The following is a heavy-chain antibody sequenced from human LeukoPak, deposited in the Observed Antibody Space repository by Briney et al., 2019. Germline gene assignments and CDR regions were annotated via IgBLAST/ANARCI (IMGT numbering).Heavy chain of an antibody. Sequence: GASVKVSCKASGYTFTSYGISWVRQAPGQGLEWMGWISAYNGNTNYAQKLQGRVTMTTDTSTSTAYMELRSLRSDDTAVYYCARGRLYYYERGPVGYWGQGTLVTVSS. CDR1: GYTFTSYG. J-gene: IGHJ4*02. D-gene: IGHD3-22*01. V-gene: IGHV1-18*01. CDR3: ARGRLYYYERGPVGY. CDR2: ISAYNGNT.